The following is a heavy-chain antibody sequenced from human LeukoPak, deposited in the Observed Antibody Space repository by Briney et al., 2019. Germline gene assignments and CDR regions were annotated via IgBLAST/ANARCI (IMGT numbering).Heavy chain of an antibody. CDR1: GFSFGTYA. V-gene: IGHV3-23*01. J-gene: IGHJ4*02. CDR2: VSATGGRT. CDR3: ANRPLDY. Sequence: PLGSLRLSYAASGFSFGTYAMSWVRQAPGKGLEWVSAVSATGGRTFYADSVKGRFTISRDNSKNTIYLQMSSLRAEDTAVYYCANRPLDYWGQGTLVTVSS.